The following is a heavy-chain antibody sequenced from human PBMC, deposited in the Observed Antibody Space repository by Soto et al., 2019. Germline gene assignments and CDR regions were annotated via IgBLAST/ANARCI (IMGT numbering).Heavy chain of an antibody. J-gene: IGHJ4*02. CDR2: ISGSGGST. D-gene: IGHD2-2*01. CDR3: AKDPVLRYCSSTSCVAFDY. Sequence: GGSLRLSCAASGFTFSSYAMSWVRQAPGKGLEWVSAISGSGGSTYYADSVKGRFTISRDNSKNTLYLQMNSLRAEDTAVYYCAKDPVLRYCSSTSCVAFDYWGQGTLVTVSS. V-gene: IGHV3-23*01. CDR1: GFTFSSYA.